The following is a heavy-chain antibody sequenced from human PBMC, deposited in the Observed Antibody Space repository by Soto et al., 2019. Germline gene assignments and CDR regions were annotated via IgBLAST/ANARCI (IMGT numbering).Heavy chain of an antibody. CDR3: AKTRGYDFCGMDV. V-gene: IGHV3-23*01. D-gene: IGHD3-3*01. CDR1: GFTFSSYA. J-gene: IGHJ6*02. Sequence: GGSLRLSCAASGFTFSSYAMSWVRQAPGKGLEWVSVISGSGGGPYYVDSVKGRFTISRDNFKNTLYLQMNSLRADDTAVYYCAKTRGYDFCGMDVWGQGTTVTVSS. CDR2: ISGSGGGP.